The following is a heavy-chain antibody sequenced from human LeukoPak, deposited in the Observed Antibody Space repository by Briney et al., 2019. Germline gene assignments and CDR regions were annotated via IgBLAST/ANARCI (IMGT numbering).Heavy chain of an antibody. CDR1: GFTFSSYS. Sequence: GGSLRLSCAASGFTFSSYSMNWVRQAPGKGLEWVSSISSSSYIYYADSVKGRFTISRDNAKNSLYLQMSSLRAEDTAVYYCARDLDIVVVPAATKRDYWGQGTLVTVSS. CDR2: ISSSSYI. J-gene: IGHJ4*02. CDR3: ARDLDIVVVPAATKRDY. V-gene: IGHV3-21*01. D-gene: IGHD2-2*01.